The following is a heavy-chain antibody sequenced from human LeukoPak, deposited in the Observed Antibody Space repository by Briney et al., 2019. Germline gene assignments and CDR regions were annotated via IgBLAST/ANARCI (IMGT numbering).Heavy chain of an antibody. J-gene: IGHJ5*02. CDR1: GSTFSGYA. CDR3: ARPGLAVAGTRWFDP. Sequence: PGGSLRLSCAASGSTFSGYAMSWVRQAPGESLEWVSALGSGGLGSHYADSVKGRFTISRDDSKNTLYLQMNSLRAEDTAVYFCARPGLAVAGTRWFDPWGPGTLVTVSS. D-gene: IGHD6-19*01. CDR2: LGSGGLGS. V-gene: IGHV3-23*01.